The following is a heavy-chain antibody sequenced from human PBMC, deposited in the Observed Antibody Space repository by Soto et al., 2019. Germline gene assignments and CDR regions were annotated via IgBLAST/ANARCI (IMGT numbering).Heavy chain of an antibody. J-gene: IGHJ6*02. Sequence: PGESLKISCKGSRYSFTSYWISWVRQMPGKGLEWMGRIDPSDSYTNYSPSFQGHVTISADKSISTAYLQWSSLKASDTAMYYCARHSLPYYYDSNGYYRDGIDVWGQRTTVTVSS. D-gene: IGHD3-22*01. CDR2: IDPSDSYT. CDR1: RYSFTSYW. V-gene: IGHV5-10-1*01. CDR3: ARHSLPYYYDSNGYYRDGIDV.